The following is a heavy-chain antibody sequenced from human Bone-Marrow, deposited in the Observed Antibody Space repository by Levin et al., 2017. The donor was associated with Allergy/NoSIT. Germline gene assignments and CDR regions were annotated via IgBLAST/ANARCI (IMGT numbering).Heavy chain of an antibody. Sequence: AGGSLRLSCAGSEITVSHHYISWVRQSPGKGLEWVSVIYAAGSTFYSDSVKGRFTISRDDSKNTVHLQMDSLRAEDTAIYYCARDFHTFGVQDWGQGTLVTVSS. CDR3: ARDFHTFGVQD. J-gene: IGHJ1*01. V-gene: IGHV3-53*01. D-gene: IGHD2-2*02. CDR2: IYAAGST. CDR1: EITVSHHY.